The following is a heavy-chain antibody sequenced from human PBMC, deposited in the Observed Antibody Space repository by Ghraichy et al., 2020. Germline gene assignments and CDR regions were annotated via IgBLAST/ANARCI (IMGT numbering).Heavy chain of an antibody. D-gene: IGHD6-6*01. CDR1: GFTFSSYS. J-gene: IGHJ6*03. CDR2: ISSSSSYI. CDR3: ARVAGEYSSRNHYYYYYYMDV. Sequence: GGSLRLSCAASGFTFSSYSMNWVRQAPGKGLEWVSSISSSSSYIYYADSVKGRFTISRDNAKNSLYLQMNSLRAEDTAVYYCARVAGEYSSRNHYYYYYYMDVWGKGTTVTVSS. V-gene: IGHV3-21*01.